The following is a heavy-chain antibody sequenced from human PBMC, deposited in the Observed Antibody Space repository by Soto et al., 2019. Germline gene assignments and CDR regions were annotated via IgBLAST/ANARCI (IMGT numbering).Heavy chain of an antibody. CDR2: ISSSSSTI. D-gene: IGHD6-13*01. CDR3: AVQQPDFDY. CDR1: GFTFSSYS. V-gene: IGHV3-48*01. Sequence: GGSLRLSCAASGFTFSSYSMNWVRQAPGKGLEWVSYISSSSSTIYYADSVKGRFTISRDNSKNTLYLQMNSLRAEDTAVYYCAVQQPDFDYWGQGTLVTVSS. J-gene: IGHJ4*02.